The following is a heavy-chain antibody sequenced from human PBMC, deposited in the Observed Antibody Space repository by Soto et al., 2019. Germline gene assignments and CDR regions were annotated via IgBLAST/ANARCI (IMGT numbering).Heavy chain of an antibody. V-gene: IGHV4-30-2*01. CDR2: IYHSGST. J-gene: IGHJ4*02. Sequence: TLSLTCADAGGSISSGGYSWSWIRQPPGKGLEWIGYIYHSGSTYYNPSLKSRVTISVDRSKNQFSLKLSSVTAADTAVYYCDRGSNGVYFDYWGQGTLVTVSS. CDR1: GGSISSGGYS. D-gene: IGHD1-26*01. CDR3: DRGSNGVYFDY.